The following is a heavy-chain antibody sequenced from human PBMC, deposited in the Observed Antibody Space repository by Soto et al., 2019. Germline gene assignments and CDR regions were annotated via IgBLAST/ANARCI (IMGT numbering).Heavy chain of an antibody. CDR1: GITFSTNY. CDR3: ARNPFGVLRDGVVL. J-gene: IGHJ4*02. Sequence: GGSLRLSCAASGITFSTNYMTWVRQAPGKALEWVSLIYDTDATHYADSVKGRFTISRDNSKNTLYLQMDSLRAEDTALYYCARNPFGVLRDGVVLWGQGSVVTVSS. V-gene: IGHV3-53*01. D-gene: IGHD3-3*01. CDR2: IYDTDAT.